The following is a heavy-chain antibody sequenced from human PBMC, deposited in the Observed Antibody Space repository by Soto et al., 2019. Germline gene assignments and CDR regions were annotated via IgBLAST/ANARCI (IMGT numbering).Heavy chain of an antibody. Sequence: VQLVESGGGVVQPGTSLRLSCAVSGYTFSSYGMHWDRQAPGKGLEWVALIWYDGSKRYYSDSVKGRFSISRDDPKSTLHLEMSSLRADDTAVYYCARDPGVTGYYFDYWGQGTLVFVSS. CDR1: GYTFSSYG. D-gene: IGHD5-18*01. V-gene: IGHV3-33*01. CDR3: ARDPGVTGYYFDY. J-gene: IGHJ4*02. CDR2: IWYDGSKR.